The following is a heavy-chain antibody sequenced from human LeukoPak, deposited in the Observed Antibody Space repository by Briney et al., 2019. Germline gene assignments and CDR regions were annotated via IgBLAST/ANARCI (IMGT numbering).Heavy chain of an antibody. CDR3: VRGVDFWSGYPPWYFDL. V-gene: IGHV4-38-2*02. D-gene: IGHD3-3*01. CDR1: GYSISSGYN. J-gene: IGHJ2*01. CDR2: IHDSGST. Sequence: SETLSLTCTVSGYSISSGYNWGWIRQPPGKGLEWIGSIHDSGSTYYNPSLKSRVTRSLDTSKNRFSLQLGSVTAADTAVYYCVRGVDFWSGYPPWYFDLWGRGTLVTVSS.